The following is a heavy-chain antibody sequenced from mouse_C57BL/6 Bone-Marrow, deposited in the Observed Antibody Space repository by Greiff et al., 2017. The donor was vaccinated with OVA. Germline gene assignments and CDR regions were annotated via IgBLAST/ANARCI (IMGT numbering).Heavy chain of an antibody. V-gene: IGHV14-4*01. D-gene: IGHD5-1*01. CDR1: GFNIKDDY. Sequence: VQLQQSGAELVRPGASVKLSCTASGFNIKDDYMHWVKQRPEQGLEWIGWIDPENGDTEYASKFQGKATITADTASNTAYLQLSSLTSEDTAVDDGTTEYGEVWGTGTTGTVSS. CDR3: TTEYGEV. CDR2: IDPENGDT. J-gene: IGHJ1*03.